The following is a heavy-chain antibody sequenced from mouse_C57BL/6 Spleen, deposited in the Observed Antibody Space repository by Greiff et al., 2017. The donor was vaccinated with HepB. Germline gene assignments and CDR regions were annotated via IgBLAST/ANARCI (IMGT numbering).Heavy chain of an antibody. Sequence: VQLQQSGAELVKPGASVKISCKASGYAFSSYWMNWVKQRPGKGLEWIGQIYPGDGDTNYNGKFKGKATLTADKSSSTAYMQLSSLTSEDSAVYFWARSGYYGSSYPDYWGQGTTLTVSS. CDR2: IYPGDGDT. V-gene: IGHV1-80*01. D-gene: IGHD1-1*01. CDR1: GYAFSSYW. CDR3: ARSGYYGSSYPDY. J-gene: IGHJ2*01.